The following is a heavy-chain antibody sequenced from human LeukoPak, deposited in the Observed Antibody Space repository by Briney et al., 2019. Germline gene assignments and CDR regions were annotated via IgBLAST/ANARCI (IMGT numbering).Heavy chain of an antibody. Sequence: PSETLSLTCAVYGGSFSGYYWSWIRQPPGKGLEWIGEINHSGSTNYNPSLKSRVTISVDTSKNHFSLRLTSVTAADTAVYYCARLSAAVHLGAFDLWGQGTMVTVSS. J-gene: IGHJ3*01. CDR3: ARLSAAVHLGAFDL. D-gene: IGHD3-3*01. CDR1: GGSFSGYY. CDR2: INHSGST. V-gene: IGHV4-34*01.